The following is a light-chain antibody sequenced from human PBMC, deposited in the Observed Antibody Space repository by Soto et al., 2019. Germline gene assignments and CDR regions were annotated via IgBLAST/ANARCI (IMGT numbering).Light chain of an antibody. V-gene: IGLV2-14*03. CDR3: SSYTTSSTLV. CDR2: DVS. CDR1: SSDVGAYNY. Sequence: QSVLTQPASVSGSPGQSVTISCTGTSSDVGAYNYVSWYQQHPSKAPKLMIYDVSNRPSGVFNRFSGSKSDNTASLTISGLQAEGEADYYCSSYTTSSTLVFGGGTKLTVL. J-gene: IGLJ2*01.